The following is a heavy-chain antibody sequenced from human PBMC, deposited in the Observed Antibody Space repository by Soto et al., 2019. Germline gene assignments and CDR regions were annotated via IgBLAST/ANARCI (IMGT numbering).Heavy chain of an antibody. CDR1: GFTFSSYA. V-gene: IGHV3-48*03. D-gene: IGHD2-21*01. CDR2: ITTSGSTI. J-gene: IGHJ4*02. Sequence: GGSLRLSCAASGFTFSSYARNWVRQAPGKGLEWVSYITTSGSTIYYADSVKGRFTISRDNAKNSLYLQMNSLRAEDTAVYYCARGNSPVDVYWGQGTLVTVSS. CDR3: ARGNSPVDVY.